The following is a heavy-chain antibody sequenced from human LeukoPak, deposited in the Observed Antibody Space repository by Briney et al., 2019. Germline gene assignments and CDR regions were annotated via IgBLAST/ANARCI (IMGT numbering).Heavy chain of an antibody. J-gene: IGHJ5*02. CDR2: MNPNSGNT. CDR1: GYTFTSYD. Sequence: GASVTVSCKASGYTFTSYDINWVRQATGQGLEWMGWMNPNSGNTGYAQKFQGRVTMTRNTSISTAYMELSSLRSEDTAVYYCARGSFRYYGSGSSNWFDPWGQGTLVTVSS. CDR3: ARGSFRYYGSGSSNWFDP. D-gene: IGHD3-10*01. V-gene: IGHV1-8*01.